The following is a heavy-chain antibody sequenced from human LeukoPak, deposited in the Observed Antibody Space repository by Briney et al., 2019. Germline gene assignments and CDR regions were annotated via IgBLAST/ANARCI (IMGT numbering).Heavy chain of an antibody. CDR1: GASFSSGDQY. J-gene: IGHJ4*02. Sequence: SETLSLTCTVSGASFSSGDQYWNWIRQSPGKGLEWIGSLHPSGNLYNNPSLESRVTMSVDTSKNQFSLNLNSVTAADTAVYFCSRGLDSRKLGYWGQGTQVTVSS. D-gene: IGHD3-22*01. CDR3: SRGLDSRKLGY. V-gene: IGHV4-31*03. CDR2: LHPSGNL.